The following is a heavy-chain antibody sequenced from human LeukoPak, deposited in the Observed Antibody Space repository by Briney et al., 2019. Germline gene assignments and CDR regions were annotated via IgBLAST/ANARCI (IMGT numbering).Heavy chain of an antibody. CDR1: GGSFSGYY. CDR2: INHSGST. Sequence: SETLSLTCAVYGGSFSGYYWSWIRQPPGKGLEWIGEINHSGSTNYNPSLKSRVTISVDTSKNRFSLKLSSVTAADTAVYYCARGEDSSSWIFDYWGQGTLVTVSS. CDR3: ARGEDSSSWIFDY. J-gene: IGHJ4*02. V-gene: IGHV4-34*01. D-gene: IGHD6-13*01.